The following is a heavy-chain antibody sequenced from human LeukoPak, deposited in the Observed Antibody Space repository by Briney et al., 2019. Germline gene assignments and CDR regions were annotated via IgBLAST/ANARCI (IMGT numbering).Heavy chain of an antibody. CDR2: IYYSGST. V-gene: IGHV4-59*08. D-gene: IGHD2-2*01. J-gene: IGHJ4*02. CDR1: GGSISSYY. CDR3: ARHHIVVVPAASHRWGFDY. Sequence: SETLSLTCTVSGGSISSYYWSWIRQPPGKGLEWIGYIYYSGSTNYNPSLMSRVTISVDTSKNQFSLKLSSVTAADTAVYYCARHHIVVVPAASHRWGFDYWGQGTLVTVSS.